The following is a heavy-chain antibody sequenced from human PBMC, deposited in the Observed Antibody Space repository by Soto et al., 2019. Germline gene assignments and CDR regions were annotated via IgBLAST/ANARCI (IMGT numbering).Heavy chain of an antibody. D-gene: IGHD3-16*01. CDR3: AKNRDYDYDAFDV. CDR1: GFTFNRNA. CDR2: ITGNSAFT. V-gene: IGHV3-23*01. Sequence: GGSLRLSCAGSGFTFNRNAMSRVRQAPGKGLEWVSGITGNSAFTYYADSVKGRFIISRDNSKNTLYLQINTLRVEDTAVYYCAKNRDYDYDAFDVWGQGTVVTVS. J-gene: IGHJ3*01.